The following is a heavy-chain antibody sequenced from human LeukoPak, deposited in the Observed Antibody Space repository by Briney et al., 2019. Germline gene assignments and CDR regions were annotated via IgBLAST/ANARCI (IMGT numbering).Heavy chain of an antibody. J-gene: IGHJ6*03. Sequence: GGSLRLSRAASGFTFSSYEMNWVRQAPGKGLEWVSYISSSGSTIYYADSVKGRFTISRDNAKNSLYLQMNSLRAEDTAVYYCARDRLIGDYYCYMDVWRKGTTVTASS. CDR2: ISSSGSTI. V-gene: IGHV3-48*03. D-gene: IGHD2-21*01. CDR3: ARDRLIGDYYCYMDV. CDR1: GFTFSSYE.